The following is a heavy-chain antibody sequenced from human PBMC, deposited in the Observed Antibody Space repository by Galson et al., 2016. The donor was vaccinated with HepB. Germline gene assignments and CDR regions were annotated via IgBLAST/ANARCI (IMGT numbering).Heavy chain of an antibody. Sequence: SLRLSCAASGFTFDDNAMHWVRQAPGKGLEWVSGISWNSRSKGYADSVKGRFTISRDNAKNSLYLQMDSLRAEDTALYYCAKDRGTTNSRGHGMDVWGQGTTVAVSS. CDR2: ISWNSRSK. V-gene: IGHV3-9*01. J-gene: IGHJ6*02. CDR3: AKDRGTTNSRGHGMDV. CDR1: GFTFDDNA. D-gene: IGHD2/OR15-2a*01.